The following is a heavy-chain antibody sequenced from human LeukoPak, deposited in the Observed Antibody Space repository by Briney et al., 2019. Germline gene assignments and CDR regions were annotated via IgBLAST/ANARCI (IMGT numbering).Heavy chain of an antibody. CDR3: ARGEDYKSSRFDP. V-gene: IGHV4-59*11. CDR2: IYYSGTG. CDR1: GGSITGHY. D-gene: IGHD4-11*01. J-gene: IGHJ5*02. Sequence: SETLSLTCTVSGGSITGHYWNWIRQPPGKGLEWIGYIYYSGTGKYNPSVKSRVTISVDTSKNQFSLKLSSVTAADTAVYYCARGEDYKSSRFDPWGQGTLVTVSS.